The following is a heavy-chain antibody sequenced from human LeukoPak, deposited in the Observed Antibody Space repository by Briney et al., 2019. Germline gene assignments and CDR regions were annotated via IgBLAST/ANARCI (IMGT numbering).Heavy chain of an antibody. Sequence: GGSLRLSCAAFGFTFSSYAMHWVRQAPGKGLEWVAVIHGDGGDKYYAGSVKGRFTLSRDNSKDTLSLQMNSLRAKDTAVYYCTKDITNYYIWDYWGQGTLVTVSS. CDR1: GFTFSSYA. CDR3: TKDITNYYIWDY. CDR2: IHGDGGDK. J-gene: IGHJ4*02. V-gene: IGHV3-30*02. D-gene: IGHD4/OR15-4a*01.